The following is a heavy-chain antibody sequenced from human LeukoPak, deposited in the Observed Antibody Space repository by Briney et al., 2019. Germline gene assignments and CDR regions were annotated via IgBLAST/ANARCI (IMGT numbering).Heavy chain of an antibody. CDR1: VFPFGLLY. CDR2: IDRKSYPI. Sequence: PGVPVTLSCKASVFPFGLLYTLCIRQAPGKGLECLSNIDRKSYPIYYADSVKVRFSISRDNDKSLLYLQRDRLKAEDTAVYYCARDRRSPHSAYDWGHLDIWGRENRVGVSS. CDR3: ARDRRSPHSAYDWGHLDI. V-gene: IGHV3-11*01. J-gene: IGHJ4*02. D-gene: IGHD5-12*01.